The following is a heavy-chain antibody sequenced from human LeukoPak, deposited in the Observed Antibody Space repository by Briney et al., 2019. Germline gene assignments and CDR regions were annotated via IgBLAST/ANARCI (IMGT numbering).Heavy chain of an antibody. CDR1: GFTVSXNY. D-gene: IGHD4-17*01. CDR2: IYSGGST. CDR3: ARETRTVTAHYYYFDY. V-gene: IGHV3-53*01. Sequence: GGSLRLSCAASGFTVSXNYMSWVRXAPGKGLEXVSXIYSGGSTYYADSVKGRFTISRDNSKNTLYLQMNSLRAEDTAVYYCARETRTVTAHYYYFDYWGQGTLVTVSS. J-gene: IGHJ4*02.